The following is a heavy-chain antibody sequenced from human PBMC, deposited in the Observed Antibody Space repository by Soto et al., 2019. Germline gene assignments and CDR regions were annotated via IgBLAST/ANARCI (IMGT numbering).Heavy chain of an antibody. CDR1: GGSISSYY. CDR2: IYYSGST. Sequence: PSETLSLTCTVSGGSISSYYWSWIRQPPGKGLEWIGYIYYSGSTNYNPSLKSRVTISVDTSKNQFSLKLSSVTAADTAVYYCARDCSGGSCYRGAFDIWGQGTMVTVSS. V-gene: IGHV4-59*01. CDR3: ARDCSGGSCYRGAFDI. J-gene: IGHJ3*02. D-gene: IGHD2-15*01.